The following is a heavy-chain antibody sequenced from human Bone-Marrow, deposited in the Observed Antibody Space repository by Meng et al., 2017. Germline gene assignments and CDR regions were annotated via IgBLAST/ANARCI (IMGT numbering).Heavy chain of an antibody. V-gene: IGHV3-21*01. CDR1: GFTFSSYS. D-gene: IGHD3/OR15-3a*01. CDR2: ISSESGST. Sequence: GESLKISCAASGFTFSSYSMNWVRQAPGKGLEWVSCISSESGSTHYPDSVKGRFTISRDNAKNSLNLQMNSLRVEDTAIYYCARGGRDYYFYYAMDVWGQGTTVTVSS. J-gene: IGHJ6*02. CDR3: ARGGRDYYFYYAMDV.